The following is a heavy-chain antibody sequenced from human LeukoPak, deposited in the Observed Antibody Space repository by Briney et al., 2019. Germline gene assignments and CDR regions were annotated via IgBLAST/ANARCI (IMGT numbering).Heavy chain of an antibody. CDR3: AREIVVITTASDIGFNN. CDR2: IYYSGST. Sequence: PSETLSLTCTVSGGSISSYYWSWIRQPPGKGLEWIGYIYYSGSTNYNPSLKSRVTISVDTSKNQFSLKLSSVTAGVTAVYYCAREIVVITTASDIGFNNWGQGTMVTVSS. V-gene: IGHV4-59*01. CDR1: GGSISSYY. D-gene: IGHD3-22*01. J-gene: IGHJ3*02.